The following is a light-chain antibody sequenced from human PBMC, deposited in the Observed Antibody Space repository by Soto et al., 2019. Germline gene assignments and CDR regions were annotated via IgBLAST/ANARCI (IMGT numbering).Light chain of an antibody. CDR2: EGS. V-gene: IGLV2-23*03. CDR3: CSFAGSNTFV. Sequence: QSALTQPASVSGSPGQSITLSCTGTSSDVGRYNLVSWYQQHPVKAPKLLIYEGSKRPSGVSNRFSGSKSGNTASLTISGLQAEDEADYYCCSFAGSNTFVFGTGTTVTVL. J-gene: IGLJ1*01. CDR1: SSDVGRYNL.